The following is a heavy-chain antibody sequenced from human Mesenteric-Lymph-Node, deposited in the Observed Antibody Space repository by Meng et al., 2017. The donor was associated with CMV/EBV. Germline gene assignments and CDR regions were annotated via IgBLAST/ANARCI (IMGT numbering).Heavy chain of an antibody. CDR1: GYTFTGYY. CDR2: INPNSGGT. J-gene: IGHJ6*02. Sequence: SVKVSCKASGYTFTGYYMHWVRQAPGQGLEWMGWINPNSGGTNYAQKFQGRVTMTRDTSISTAYMELSRLRSDDTAVYYCARDMGGVVPAATGGYYYYGMDVWGQGTTVTVSS. D-gene: IGHD2-2*01. CDR3: ARDMGGVVPAATGGYYYYGMDV. V-gene: IGHV1-2*02.